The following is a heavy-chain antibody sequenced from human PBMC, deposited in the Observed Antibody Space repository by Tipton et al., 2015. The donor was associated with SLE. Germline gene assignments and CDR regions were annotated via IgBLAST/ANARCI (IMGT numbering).Heavy chain of an antibody. CDR1: GDSFNLYY. CDR3: ARGRPIGSFDI. V-gene: IGHV4-59*01. CDR2: IYDSGST. D-gene: IGHD3-10*01. J-gene: IGHJ3*02. Sequence: GLVKPSETLSLTCTVSGDSFNLYYWSWIRQLPGKGLEWIAYIYDSGSTNYNPSLKSRVTISVDTSKNQFSLKLTSVTAADTAVYFCARGRPIGSFDIWGQGTMVTVSS.